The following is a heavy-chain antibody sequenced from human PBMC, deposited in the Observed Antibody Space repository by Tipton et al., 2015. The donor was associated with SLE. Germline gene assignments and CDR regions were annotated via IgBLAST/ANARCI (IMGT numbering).Heavy chain of an antibody. CDR1: GASISSGAFS. D-gene: IGHD6-6*01. V-gene: IGHV4-30-2*01. CDR3: ARRGRAARGFDY. CDR2: ILHSGST. Sequence: TLSLTCTVSGASISSGAFSWSWIRQPPGKGLEWIEYILHSGSTYYNPSLKSRVTISVDTSKNQFSLKLSSVTAADTAVYYCARRGRAARGFDYWGQGTLVTVSS. J-gene: IGHJ4*02.